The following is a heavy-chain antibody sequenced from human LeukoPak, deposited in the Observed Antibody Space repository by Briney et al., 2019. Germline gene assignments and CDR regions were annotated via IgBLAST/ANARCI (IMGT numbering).Heavy chain of an antibody. V-gene: IGHV3-21*04. J-gene: IGHJ4*02. CDR1: GFTFSSYS. CDR3: ARFYGGSEGFDY. Sequence: GGSLRLSCAASGFTFSSYSMNWVRQAPGKGLEWVSSISSSSSYIYYADSVKGRFTISRDNAKSSLYLQMNSLRAEDTALYYCARFYGGSEGFDYWGQGTLVTVSS. D-gene: IGHD4-23*01. CDR2: ISSSSSYI.